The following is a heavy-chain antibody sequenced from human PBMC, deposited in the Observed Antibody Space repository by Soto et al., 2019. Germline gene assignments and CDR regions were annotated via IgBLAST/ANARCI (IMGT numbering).Heavy chain of an antibody. CDR3: ARQCRGVTCHWFVP. D-gene: IGHD2-15*01. Sequence: TLSLTCAVHGGSFSDYYWSWIRQPPGQGLEWIGEINPSGSTNYNPSLKSRITISLQTSKNQFSLTLNSVTASDTAVYYCARQCRGVTCHWFVPWGQGTLVTVSS. V-gene: IGHV4-34*01. J-gene: IGHJ5*02. CDR2: INPSGST. CDR1: GGSFSDYY.